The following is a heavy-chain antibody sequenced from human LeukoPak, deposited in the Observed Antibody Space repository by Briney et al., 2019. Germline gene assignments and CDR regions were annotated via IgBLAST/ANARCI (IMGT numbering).Heavy chain of an antibody. J-gene: IGHJ4*02. Sequence: ASVKVSCKASGYTFTSYYMHWVRQAPGQGLEWMGIINPSGGSTSYAQKFQGRVTMTRDTSTSTVYMELSSLRSEDTAVYYCARDPAAAGMNGYSDYWGQGTLVTVSS. CDR1: GYTFTSYY. CDR2: INPSGGST. D-gene: IGHD6-13*01. CDR3: ARDPAAAGMNGYSDY. V-gene: IGHV1-46*01.